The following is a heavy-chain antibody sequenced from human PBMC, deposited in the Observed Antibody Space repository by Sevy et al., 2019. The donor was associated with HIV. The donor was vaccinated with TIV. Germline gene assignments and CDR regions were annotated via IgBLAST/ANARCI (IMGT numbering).Heavy chain of an antibody. CDR2: INYSGST. D-gene: IGHD6-19*01. J-gene: IGHJ5*02. Sequence: SETLSLTCTVSGGSISSNSYYWGWIRQPPGKGLEWIGSINYSGSTYYNPSLKSRVTISVDTSKNQFSLKLSSVTAADTAVYYCARQAVAANKRKWFDPWGQGTLVTVSS. V-gene: IGHV4-39*01. CDR3: ARQAVAANKRKWFDP. CDR1: GGSISSNSYY.